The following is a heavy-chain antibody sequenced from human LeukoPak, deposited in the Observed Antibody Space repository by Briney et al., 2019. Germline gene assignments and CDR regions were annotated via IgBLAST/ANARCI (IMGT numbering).Heavy chain of an antibody. J-gene: IGHJ5*02. CDR2: MSWDDDK. CDR3: AHCKYNWNYHNNDYCDP. V-gene: IGHV2-5*02. Sequence: GPTLVKPTQTLTLTCRFSAFSLSATGVRVAWIRQPPGKALEWLATMSWDDDKRYNPSLKTRLTITKDTPNNQVVLTMTNMGPLDSATYYCAHCKYNWNYHNNDYCDPWGQGTLVTVSS. D-gene: IGHD1-7*01. CDR1: AFSLSATGVR.